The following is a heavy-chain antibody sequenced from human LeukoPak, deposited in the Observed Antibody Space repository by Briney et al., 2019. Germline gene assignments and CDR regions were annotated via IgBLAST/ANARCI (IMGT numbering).Heavy chain of an antibody. CDR3: ARSTFGGVSHHFDY. J-gene: IGHJ4*02. CDR2: IYYSGSD. D-gene: IGHD3-16*01. Sequence: PSETLSLTCTVSGGSISSYYWSWIRQPPGKGLEWIGYIYYSGSDNYNPSLKSRVTISVGTSNNQFTPKLSPVTAADTAVYYCARSTFGGVSHHFDYWGPGALVTVAS. CDR1: GGSISSYY. V-gene: IGHV4-59*08.